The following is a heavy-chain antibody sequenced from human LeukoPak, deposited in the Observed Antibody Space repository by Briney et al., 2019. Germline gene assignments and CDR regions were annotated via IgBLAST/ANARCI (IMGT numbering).Heavy chain of an antibody. Sequence: GGSLRLSYAASGFTFSSYGMHWVRQAPGKGLEWVAFIRYDGSNKYYADSVKGRFTISRDNSKNTLYLQMNSLRAEATAVYYCAKGYSSGWSGGVYFDYWGQGPLVTVSS. CDR2: IRYDGSNK. D-gene: IGHD6-13*01. CDR3: AKGYSSGWSGGVYFDY. J-gene: IGHJ4*02. V-gene: IGHV3-30*02. CDR1: GFTFSSYG.